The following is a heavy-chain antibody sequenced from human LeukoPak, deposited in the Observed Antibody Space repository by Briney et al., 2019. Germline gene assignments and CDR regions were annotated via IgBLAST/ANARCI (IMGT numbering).Heavy chain of an antibody. CDR1: GGSISSYY. CDR3: ASAYSSSSVIDY. V-gene: IGHV4-59*01. D-gene: IGHD6-6*01. Sequence: SETLSLTCTVSGGSISSYYWSWIRQPPGKGLEWIGYIYYSGSTNYNASLKSRVTISVDTSKNQFSLKLSSVTAADTAVYYCASAYSSSSVIDYWGQGTLVTVSS. J-gene: IGHJ4*02. CDR2: IYYSGST.